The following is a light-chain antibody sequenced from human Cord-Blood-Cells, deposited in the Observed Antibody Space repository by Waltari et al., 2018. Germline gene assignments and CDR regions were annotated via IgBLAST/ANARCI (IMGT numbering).Light chain of an antibody. CDR2: DVR. V-gene: IGLV2-11*01. CDR3: CSYAGSYTYV. CDR1: SSDVGGYIY. J-gene: IGLJ1*01. Sequence: QSALTQPRTVSGSPEQALTLSRTGTSSDVGGYIYDSWYQQHAGNAPKLIIYDVRKRPSGVPDRFSGSKSGNTAALTISGLQAEDQADYYRCSYAGSYTYVFGTGTKVTVL.